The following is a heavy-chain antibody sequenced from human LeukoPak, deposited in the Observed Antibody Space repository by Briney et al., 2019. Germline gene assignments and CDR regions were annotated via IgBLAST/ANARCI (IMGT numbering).Heavy chain of an antibody. J-gene: IGHJ4*02. CDR1: GFTFSSYA. CDR2: ISYDGSNK. D-gene: IGHD2/OR15-2a*01. CDR3: ARLLSVDY. V-gene: IGHV3-30-3*01. Sequence: PGRSLRLSCAASGFTFSSYAMHWVRQAPGKGLGWVAVISYDGSNKYYADSVKGRFTISRDNSKNTLYLQMNSLRAEDTAVYYCARLLSVDYWGQGTLVTVSS.